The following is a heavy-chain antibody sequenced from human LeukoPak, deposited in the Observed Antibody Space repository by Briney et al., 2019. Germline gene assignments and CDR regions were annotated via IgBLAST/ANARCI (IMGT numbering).Heavy chain of an antibody. V-gene: IGHV3-11*01. J-gene: IGHJ4*02. CDR1: GFTCCDYY. CDR3: ERDMTDLVYGCSYCDYGDC. D-gene: IGHD5-18*01. CDR2: ISSSGSTI. Sequence: GGSLRRSCAASGFTCCDYYMSWLRQAPGKGLEWVSFISSSGSTIYYAVSVKVRFTISRDKAKNSLYLKIHSLGDEDTAVYYCERDMTDLVYGCSYCDYGDCWRQARLVSVCS.